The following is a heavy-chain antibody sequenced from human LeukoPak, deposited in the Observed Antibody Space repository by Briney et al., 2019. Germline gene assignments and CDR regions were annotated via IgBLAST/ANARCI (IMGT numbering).Heavy chain of an antibody. V-gene: IGHV3-48*04. Sequence: GGSLRLSYAASGFSFNTYSMTWVRQAPGKGLEWVSYISGSGSTIYYADSVKGRFTISRDNAKNSLYLQMNSLRAEDTAVYYCAREGPYGSGSYDSFDYWGQGTLVTVSS. CDR3: AREGPYGSGSYDSFDY. CDR2: ISGSGSTI. D-gene: IGHD3-10*01. CDR1: GFSFNTYS. J-gene: IGHJ4*02.